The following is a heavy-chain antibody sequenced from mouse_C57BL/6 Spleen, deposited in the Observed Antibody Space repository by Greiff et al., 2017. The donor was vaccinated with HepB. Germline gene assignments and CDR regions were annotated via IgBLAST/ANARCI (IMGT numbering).Heavy chain of an antibody. CDR1: GFTFSSYG. Sequence: EVMLVESGGDLVKPGGSLKLSCAASGFTFSSYGMSWVRQTPDKRLEWVATISSGGSYTYYPDSVKGRFTISRDNAKNTLYLQMSSLKSEDTAMYYCAREDYDKDAMDYWGQGTSVTVSS. J-gene: IGHJ4*01. CDR2: ISSGGSYT. V-gene: IGHV5-6*02. CDR3: AREDYDKDAMDY. D-gene: IGHD2-4*01.